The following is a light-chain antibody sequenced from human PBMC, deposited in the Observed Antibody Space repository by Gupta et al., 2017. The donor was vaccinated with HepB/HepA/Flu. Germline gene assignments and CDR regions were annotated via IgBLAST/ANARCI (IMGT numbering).Light chain of an antibody. V-gene: IGKV1-9*01. CDR1: QGINSF. Sequence: DIQLTQSPSFLSASVGDRVTITCRASQGINSFLAWYQHNPGKAPELLIYAACIWQRGVPSRYSGSGNGKGLDLTISSLQWEAFESYYCHSHVEYPPWPFGQGTKVEIK. CDR3: HSHVEYPPWP. CDR2: AAC. J-gene: IGKJ1*01.